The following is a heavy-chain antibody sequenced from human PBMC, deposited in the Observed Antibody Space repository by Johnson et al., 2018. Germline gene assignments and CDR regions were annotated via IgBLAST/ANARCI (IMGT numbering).Heavy chain of an antibody. J-gene: IGHJ6*03. V-gene: IGHV1-8*01. CDR1: GYTFTSYD. Sequence: QVRLVESGAEVKKPGASVKVSCKASGYTFTSYDINWVRQATGQGLEWMGWMNPNSGKTGYAQKVQGRVTMTRKTSISPAYRVLSSLRSEETAVEYCARWGITMVRGVILYYYYMDVWGKGTTVTVSS. D-gene: IGHD3-10*01. CDR2: MNPNSGKT. CDR3: ARWGITMVRGVILYYYYMDV.